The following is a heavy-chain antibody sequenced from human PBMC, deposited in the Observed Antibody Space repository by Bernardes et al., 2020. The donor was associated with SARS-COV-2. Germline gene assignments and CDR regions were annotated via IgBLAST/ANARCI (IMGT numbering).Heavy chain of an antibody. Sequence: SLRLSCGASGFTFSRCAMHWVRQAPGKGLEWLSVITYNGGKTFYAESVKGRFIVSRDNSRNTVTLQLNSLTIDDTAMYYCARDKDIEGSIDYWGQGALVIVSS. CDR3: ARDKDIEGSIDY. CDR1: GFTFSRCA. CDR2: ITYNGGKT. V-gene: IGHV3-30-3*01. J-gene: IGHJ4*02.